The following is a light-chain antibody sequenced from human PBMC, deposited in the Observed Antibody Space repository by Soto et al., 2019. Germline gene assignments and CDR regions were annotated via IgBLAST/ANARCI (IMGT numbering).Light chain of an antibody. Sequence: DIPMTQSPSSLSASVGDRVTITCQASQDIKDFLNWYQQKPGKAPKLLIYDASNLEPGVPSRFSGRGSGTDFTFTIASLQHEDIATYYCQQYDGLPPYTFGQGTKLEIK. CDR2: DAS. J-gene: IGKJ2*01. V-gene: IGKV1-33*01. CDR3: QQYDGLPPYT. CDR1: QDIKDF.